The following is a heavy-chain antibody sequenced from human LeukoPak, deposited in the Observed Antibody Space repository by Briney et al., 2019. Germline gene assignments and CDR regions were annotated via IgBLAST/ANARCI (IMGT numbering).Heavy chain of an antibody. Sequence: SETLSLTCAVYGGSFSGYYWSWIRQPPGKGLEWIGEINHSGSTNYNPSLKSRVTISVDTSKNQFSLKLSSVTAADTAVYYCARATIFGVVIIFGSDWGQGTLVTVSS. CDR3: ARATIFGVVIIFGSD. D-gene: IGHD3-3*01. CDR2: INHSGST. J-gene: IGHJ4*02. CDR1: GGSFSGYY. V-gene: IGHV4-34*01.